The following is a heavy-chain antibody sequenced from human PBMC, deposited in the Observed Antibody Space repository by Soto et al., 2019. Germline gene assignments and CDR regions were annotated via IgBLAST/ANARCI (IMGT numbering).Heavy chain of an antibody. CDR2: IHSGGT. CDR1: GDSISGSHYS. D-gene: IGHD6-19*01. Sequence: LQLQEYGSRLVQPSQPLSLTSAVSGDSISGSHYSWSWTRQPPAKGLEWIGYIHSGGTNYRPSPRSRVSISIDGSKNQFSLSVTSVTAADTAVYYCSTSSSGWPTWFDPWGQGTLVTVSS. CDR3: STSSSGWPTWFDP. V-gene: IGHV4-30-2*01. J-gene: IGHJ5*02.